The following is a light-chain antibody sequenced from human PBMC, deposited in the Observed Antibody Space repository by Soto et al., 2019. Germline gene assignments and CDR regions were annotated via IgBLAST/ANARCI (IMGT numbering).Light chain of an antibody. J-gene: IGLJ2*01. CDR3: SSYAGSYTLV. Sequence: QSALTQPRSVSGSPGQSVTISCTGTSNDVGGYNFVSWYQQHPGKVPKLFIYDVSRRPPGVPDRFSGSKSGNTASLTISGLQAEDEAAYYCSSYAGSYTLVFGGGTKLTVL. CDR1: SNDVGGYNF. CDR2: DVS. V-gene: IGLV2-11*01.